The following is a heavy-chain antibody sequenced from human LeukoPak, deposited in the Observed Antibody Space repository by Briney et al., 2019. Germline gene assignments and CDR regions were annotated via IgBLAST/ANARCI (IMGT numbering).Heavy chain of an antibody. CDR3: ARGPYCSGGTCYSQYFDY. V-gene: IGHV1-18*01. CDR2: ISAYNGNP. D-gene: IGHD2-15*01. CDR1: GYTFTSYG. J-gene: IGHJ4*02. Sequence: GASVKVSCKASGYTFTSYGISWVRQAPGQGLEWMGWISAYNGNPKYAQKLQGRVTMTTDTSTSTAYMELRSLRSDDTAVYYCARGPYCSGGTCYSQYFDYWGQGTLVTVSS.